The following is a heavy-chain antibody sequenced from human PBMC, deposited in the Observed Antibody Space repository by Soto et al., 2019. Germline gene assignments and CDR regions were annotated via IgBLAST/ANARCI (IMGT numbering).Heavy chain of an antibody. CDR2: INAGNGNT. Sequence: ASVEVSCKASGYTFTSYAMHWVRQAPGQRLEWMGWINAGNGNTKYSQKFQGRVTITRDTSASTAYMELSSLRSEDTAVYYCARGPHIVVVTAIRGGSYYFDYWGQGTLVTVSS. CDR1: GYTFTSYA. CDR3: ARGPHIVVVTAIRGGSYYFDY. J-gene: IGHJ4*02. D-gene: IGHD2-21*02. V-gene: IGHV1-3*01.